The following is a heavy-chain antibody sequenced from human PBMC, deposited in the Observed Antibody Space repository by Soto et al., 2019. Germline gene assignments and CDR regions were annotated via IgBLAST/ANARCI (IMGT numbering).Heavy chain of an antibody. Sequence: RXLSCAVSGFTFSSYAMHWVRQAPGKGLEWVAVISFDGDNKYYADSVKGRFTVSRDNSKNTLYLQMNSLRAEDTAVYYCAREDRRVMFDYWGQGTLVTISS. CDR3: AREDRRVMFDY. CDR2: ISFDGDNK. V-gene: IGHV3-30-3*01. D-gene: IGHD2-21*01. CDR1: GFTFSSYA. J-gene: IGHJ4*02.